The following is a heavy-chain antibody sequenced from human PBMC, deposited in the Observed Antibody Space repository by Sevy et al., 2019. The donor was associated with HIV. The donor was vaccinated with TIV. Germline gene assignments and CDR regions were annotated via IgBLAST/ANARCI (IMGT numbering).Heavy chain of an antibody. J-gene: IGHJ4*02. Sequence: GGSLRLSCAASGFTFSNYALTWVRQAPWKGLEWVSTISSTGNTHYTDSVEGRFSISRDNSKSTVFLQMNSLRSEDTAIYYCASGWLYWPTDYWGQGTLVTVSS. D-gene: IGHD6-19*01. CDR3: ASGWLYWPTDY. V-gene: IGHV3-23*01. CDR2: ISSTGNT. CDR1: GFTFSNYA.